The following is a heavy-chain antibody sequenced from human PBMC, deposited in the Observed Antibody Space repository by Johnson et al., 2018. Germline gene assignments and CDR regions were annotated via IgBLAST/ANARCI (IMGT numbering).Heavy chain of an antibody. J-gene: IGHJ6*04. V-gene: IGHV3-66*02. Sequence: VQLVESGGGLVQPGGSLRLSCAASGFTVSNNYMRWVRQAPGRGLELVSLIYSTGVTHYADSVKGRFTISSDNSKNTLYLQMNSLRTEDTAVYHCARDGMCNGQFCVWGKGTTVTVSS. D-gene: IGHD1-14*01. CDR1: GFTVSNNY. CDR2: IYSTGVT. CDR3: ARDGMCNGQFCV.